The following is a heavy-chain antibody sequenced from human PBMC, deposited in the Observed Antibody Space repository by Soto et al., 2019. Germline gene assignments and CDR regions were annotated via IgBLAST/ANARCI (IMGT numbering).Heavy chain of an antibody. CDR1: GGSISSGDYY. D-gene: IGHD4-17*01. J-gene: IGHJ1*01. Sequence: QVQLQESGPGLVKPSQTLSLTCTVSGGSISSGDYYWSWIRQPPGKGLEWIGYIYYSGSTYYNPSLKSRVTISVDTSKSQFTLKLSSVTAADTAVYYCARVRHGDRRGDFQHWGQGTLVTVSS. CDR2: IYYSGST. CDR3: ARVRHGDRRGDFQH. V-gene: IGHV4-30-4*01.